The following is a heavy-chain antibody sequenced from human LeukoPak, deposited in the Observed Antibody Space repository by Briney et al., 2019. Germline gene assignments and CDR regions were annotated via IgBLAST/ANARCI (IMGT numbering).Heavy chain of an antibody. D-gene: IGHD3-22*01. CDR1: GFTFSSYW. CDR2: KKQDGSEK. V-gene: IGHV3-7*01. CDR3: AREQYYYDSSGYYYAFDY. Sequence: PGGSLRLACSASGFTFSSYWVTWVRRAPGKGLEWVANKKQDGSEKSYVDSVKCRFTISRDNAKNSLYLQMNSLRAEDTAVYYCAREQYYYDSSGYYYAFDYWGQGTLVTVSS. J-gene: IGHJ4*02.